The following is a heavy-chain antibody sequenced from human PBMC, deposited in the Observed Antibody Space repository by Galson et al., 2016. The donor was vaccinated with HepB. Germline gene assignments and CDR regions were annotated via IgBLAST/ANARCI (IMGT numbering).Heavy chain of an antibody. J-gene: IGHJ5*02. CDR3: AKDFGREVYGSSGP. CDR2: VMGSGVTT. CDR1: GFTFSIYA. D-gene: IGHD6-19*01. Sequence: SLRLSCAASGFTFSIYAMNWVRQPPGRGLEWASTVMGSGVTTYYADSVKGRFTVSRDNFRNTVYLQMDSLRGEDTAVYYCAKDFGREVYGSSGPWGPGTLVTVSS. V-gene: IGHV3-23*01.